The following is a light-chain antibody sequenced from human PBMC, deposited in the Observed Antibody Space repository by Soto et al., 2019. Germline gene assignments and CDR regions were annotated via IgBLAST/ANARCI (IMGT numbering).Light chain of an antibody. V-gene: IGLV2-8*01. CDR2: EVT. J-gene: IGLJ7*01. Sequence: QSALTQPPSASGFPGQSVTISCTGTSSDVGYYDYVSWYQQHPGKAPKLVIYEVTKRPSGVPDRVSASKSGNTASLTVSGLRAEDEADYYCSSYTSKSSLIFGGGTQLTVL. CDR3: SSYTSKSSLI. CDR1: SSDVGYYDY.